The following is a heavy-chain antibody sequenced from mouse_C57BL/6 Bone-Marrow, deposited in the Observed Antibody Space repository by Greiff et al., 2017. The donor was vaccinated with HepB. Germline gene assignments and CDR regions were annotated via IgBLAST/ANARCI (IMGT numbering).Heavy chain of an antibody. CDR2: IYPSDSET. V-gene: IGHV1-61*01. CDR3: VIYYGKGARDY. D-gene: IGHD2-1*01. CDR1: GYTFTSYW. Sequence: VQLQQPGAELVRPGSSVKLSCKASGYTFTSYWMDWVKQRPGQGLEWIGNIYPSDSETHYNQKFKDKATLTVDKSSSTAYMQLSSLTSEDSAVYYCVIYYGKGARDYGGQGTSVTVSS. J-gene: IGHJ4*01.